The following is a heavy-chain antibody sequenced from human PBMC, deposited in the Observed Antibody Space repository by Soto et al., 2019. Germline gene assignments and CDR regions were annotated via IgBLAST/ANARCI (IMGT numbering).Heavy chain of an antibody. Sequence: GGSMRLSCAASGFPFSSYAMSWVRPAPGKGLEWVSAISGSGGSTYYADSVKGRFTISRDNSKNTLYLQMNSLRAEDTAVYYCAKEQGGYYDYIWGSYQPLIDYWGQGTLVTVSS. CDR2: ISGSGGST. D-gene: IGHD3-16*01. V-gene: IGHV3-23*01. CDR1: GFPFSSYA. J-gene: IGHJ4*02. CDR3: AKEQGGYYDYIWGSYQPLIDY.